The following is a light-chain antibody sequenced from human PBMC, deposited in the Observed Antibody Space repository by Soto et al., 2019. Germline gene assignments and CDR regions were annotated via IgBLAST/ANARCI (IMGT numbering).Light chain of an antibody. CDR2: DNN. J-gene: IGLJ1*01. V-gene: IGLV1-51*01. CDR3: GTWDSSRSANYV. Sequence: QSVLTQPPSVSAAPGQKVTISCSGSSSNIGNNYVSWYQQLPGTAPKLLIYDNNKRPSGIPDRFSGSKSGTSATLGITGLQTGDEADYYCGTWDSSRSANYVFGTGTKVTVL. CDR1: SSNIGNNY.